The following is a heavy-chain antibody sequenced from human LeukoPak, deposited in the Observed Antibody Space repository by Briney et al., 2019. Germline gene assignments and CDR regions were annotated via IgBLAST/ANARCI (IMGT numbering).Heavy chain of an antibody. CDR2: IYWNDDH. CDR1: GFSLPTRGVG. V-gene: IGHV2-5*01. Sequence: SGATLLNPTPPLTLTCSFSGFSLPTRGVGVGWMRQPPAKALEWLALIYWNDDHCYSPSLRSRLTITRDTSNNQVVHRMTNMGPVDTATYCCAHRPGGIQLWSFFDSWGQGTLVTVSS. D-gene: IGHD5-18*01. J-gene: IGHJ4*02. CDR3: AHRPGGIQLWSFFDS.